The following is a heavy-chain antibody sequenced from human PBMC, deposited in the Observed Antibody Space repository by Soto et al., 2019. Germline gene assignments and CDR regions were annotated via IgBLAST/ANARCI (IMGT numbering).Heavy chain of an antibody. CDR2: ISYDGSNK. Sequence: GGSLRLPCAASGFTFSSYAMHWVRQAPGKGLEWVAVISYDGSNKYYADSVKGRFTISRDSSKNTLYVQMNSLRGEDTAVYYCARERSSTIFVSGVDVWGQGTTVTVSS. V-gene: IGHV3-30-3*01. J-gene: IGHJ6*02. CDR1: GFTFSSYA. D-gene: IGHD3-3*01. CDR3: ARERSSTIFVSGVDV.